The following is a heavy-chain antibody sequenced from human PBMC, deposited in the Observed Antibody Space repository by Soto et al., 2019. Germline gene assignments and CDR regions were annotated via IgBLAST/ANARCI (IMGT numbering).Heavy chain of an antibody. Sequence: SETLSLTCTVSGGSINAGDYYWTRIRQPRGKGLEWIGYIYYSGTTYYNPSLKSRVSLSLDTSKNHFSLRLTSVTAADTAVYYCARGVDFEGFSPYGMDVWGQGTTVTVSS. D-gene: IGHD3-3*01. CDR3: ARGVDFEGFSPYGMDV. V-gene: IGHV4-30-4*01. J-gene: IGHJ6*02. CDR1: GGSINAGDYY. CDR2: IYYSGTT.